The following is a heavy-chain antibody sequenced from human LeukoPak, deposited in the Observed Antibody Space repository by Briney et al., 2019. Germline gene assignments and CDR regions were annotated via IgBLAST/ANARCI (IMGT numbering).Heavy chain of an antibody. CDR2: LSVRET. Sequence: SETLSLTCTVSGGSITSRTYYWAWIRQAPGKGLEWIGSLSVRETKYNASLKSRVTISVDTSKNQFSLKLNSVTAADTAVYFCARHIAVAGSARRPFDYWGQGTLVTVSS. D-gene: IGHD6-19*01. CDR1: GGSITSRTYY. V-gene: IGHV4-39*01. J-gene: IGHJ4*02. CDR3: ARHIAVAGSARRPFDY.